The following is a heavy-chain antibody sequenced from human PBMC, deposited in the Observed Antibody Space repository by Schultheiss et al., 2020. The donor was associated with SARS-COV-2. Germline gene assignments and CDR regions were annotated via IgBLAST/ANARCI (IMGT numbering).Heavy chain of an antibody. CDR1: GFTFSSYS. D-gene: IGHD3-10*01. J-gene: IGHJ4*02. CDR2: ISSSSSYI. V-gene: IGHV3-21*01. Sequence: GGSLRLSCAASGFTFSSYSMNWVRQAPGKGLEWVSSISSSSSYIYYADSVKGRFTISRDNAKNSLYLQMNSLRAEDTAVYYCARDMTRIYGSGTSPADDYWGQGTLVTVSS. CDR3: ARDMTRIYGSGTSPADDY.